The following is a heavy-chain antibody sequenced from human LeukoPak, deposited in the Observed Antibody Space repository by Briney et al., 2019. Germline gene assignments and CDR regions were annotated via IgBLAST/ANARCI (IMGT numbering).Heavy chain of an antibody. CDR3: ARVAVGTGYNWIDP. J-gene: IGHJ5*02. CDR1: GGSISSSSYY. D-gene: IGHD1-1*01. V-gene: IGHV4-39*07. Sequence: PSETLSLTCTVSGGSISSSSYYWGWIRQPPGKGLEWIGSIYYSGSTYYNPSLKSRVTISVDTSKNQFSLKLSSVTAADTAVYYCARVAVGTGYNWIDPWGQGTLVTVSS. CDR2: IYYSGST.